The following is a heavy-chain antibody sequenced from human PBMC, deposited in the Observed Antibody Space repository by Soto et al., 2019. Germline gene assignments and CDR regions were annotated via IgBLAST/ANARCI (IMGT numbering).Heavy chain of an antibody. CDR3: ARVMGSSTWFEELYPYATDV. CDR2: INPNSGGT. V-gene: IGHV1-2*04. Sequence: GKHVWASVKVSCKASGYTFTGYYMHWVRQAPGQGLEWMGWINPNSGGTNYAQKFQGWVTVTRDTSISTAYMELSRLRSDDTAVYYCARVMGSSTWFEELYPYATDVWGKWTMATVAS. D-gene: IGHD3-10*01. CDR1: GYTFTGYY. J-gene: IGHJ6*04.